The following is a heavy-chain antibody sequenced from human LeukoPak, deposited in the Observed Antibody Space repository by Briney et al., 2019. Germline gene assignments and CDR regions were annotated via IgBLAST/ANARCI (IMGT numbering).Heavy chain of an antibody. D-gene: IGHD6-19*01. CDR2: ISYDGSNK. V-gene: IGHV3-30*03. CDR3: ATGYSSGSYYFDY. CDR1: GFTFSSYG. Sequence: GGSLRLSCAASGFTFSSYGMHWVRQAPGKGLEWVAVISYDGSNKYYADSVKGRFTISRDNSKNTLYLQMNSLRSEDTAVYYCATGYSSGSYYFDYWGQGTLVTVSS. J-gene: IGHJ4*02.